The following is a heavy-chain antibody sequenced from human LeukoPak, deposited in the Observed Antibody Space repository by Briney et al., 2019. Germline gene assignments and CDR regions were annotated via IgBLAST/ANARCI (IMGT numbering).Heavy chain of an antibody. CDR2: IIPIFGTA. J-gene: IGHJ5*02. V-gene: IGHV1-69*05. CDR3: ARDYGYNWNYGGGGWFDP. Sequence: SVKVSCKASGGTFSSYAVSWVRQAPGQGLEWMGRIIPIFGTANYAQKFQGRVTITTDESTSTAYMELSSLRSEDTAVYYCARDYGYNWNYGGGGWFDPWGQGTLVTVSS. D-gene: IGHD1-7*01. CDR1: GGTFSSYA.